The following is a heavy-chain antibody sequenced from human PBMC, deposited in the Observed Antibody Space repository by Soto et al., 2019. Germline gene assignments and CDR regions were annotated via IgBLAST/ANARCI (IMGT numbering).Heavy chain of an antibody. CDR3: ARDQGSSGHYGMDV. J-gene: IGHJ6*02. CDR1: GFTFSSYA. D-gene: IGHD6-19*01. CDR2: ISYDGSNK. Sequence: QVQLMESGGGVVQPGRSLRLSCAASGFTFSSYAMHWVRQAPGKGLEWVAVISYDGSNKYYADSVKGRFTISRDNSKNTLYLQMNSLRAEDTAVYYCARDQGSSGHYGMDVWGQGTTVTVSS. V-gene: IGHV3-30-3*01.